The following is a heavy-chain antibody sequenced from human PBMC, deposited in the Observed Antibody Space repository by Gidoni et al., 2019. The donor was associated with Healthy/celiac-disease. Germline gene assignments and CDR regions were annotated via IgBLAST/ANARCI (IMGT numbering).Heavy chain of an antibody. CDR1: GLTFSSDG. J-gene: IGHJ3*02. Sequence: QVQLVGSGGGVVQPGRSLRLACAASGLTFSSDGMHCGRQAPGKGLELVAVIGFNGSNKYDADSVKCRFTISRDNSKNTLYLQMNSLRAEDTAVYYCARGKRPGGKPYDAFDIWGQGTMVTVSS. CDR2: IGFNGSNK. D-gene: IGHD6-25*01. CDR3: ARGKRPGGKPYDAFDI. V-gene: IGHV3-33*01.